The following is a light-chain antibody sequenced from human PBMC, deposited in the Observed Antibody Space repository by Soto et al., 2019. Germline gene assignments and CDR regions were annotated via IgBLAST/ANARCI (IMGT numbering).Light chain of an antibody. V-gene: IGKV1-6*01. J-gene: IGKJ1*01. CDR2: AAS. CDR1: QGIRND. CDR3: LQDYNYPWT. Sequence: AIQMTQSPSSLSASVGDRFTITFRASQGIRNDLGWYQQKPGKAPKLLIYAASTLQSGVPSRFSGSGSGTGFTLTISSLQPEDCATYYCLQDYNYPWTFGQGTKVDIK.